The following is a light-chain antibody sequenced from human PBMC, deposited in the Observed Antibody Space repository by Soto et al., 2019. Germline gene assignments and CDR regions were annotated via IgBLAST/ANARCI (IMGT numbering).Light chain of an antibody. CDR2: DNN. Sequence: QSVLTQSPSVSAAPGQKVTISGSGSSYNIGNNYVSWYQQVPGTAPKLLIYDNNKRPSGIPDRFSGSKSGTSGTLDITGLQTGDEADYYCATWDGSLPGEVFGGGTKLTVL. J-gene: IGLJ2*01. CDR1: SYNIGNNY. V-gene: IGLV1-51*01. CDR3: ATWDGSLPGEV.